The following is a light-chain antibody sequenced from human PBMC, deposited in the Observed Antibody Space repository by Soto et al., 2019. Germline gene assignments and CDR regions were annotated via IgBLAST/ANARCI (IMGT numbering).Light chain of an antibody. J-gene: IGKJ1*01. CDR1: QGIRND. CDR2: ASS. Sequence: DIQMTQFPSSLSASVGDRVTITCRASQGIRNDLGWYQQKPGKAPKRLIYASSSLQSGVPSRFSGSGSVTEFTLAISSLQPEDSATFYCLQHSTYPLTFGQGTKVEIK. CDR3: LQHSTYPLT. V-gene: IGKV1-17*01.